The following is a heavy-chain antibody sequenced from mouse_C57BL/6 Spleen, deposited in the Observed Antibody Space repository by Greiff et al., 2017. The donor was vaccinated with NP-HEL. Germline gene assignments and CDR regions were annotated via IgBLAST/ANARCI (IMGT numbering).Heavy chain of an antibody. J-gene: IGHJ3*01. CDR2: INYDGSST. V-gene: IGHV5-16*01. Sequence: EVQLVESEGGLVQPGSSMKLSCTASGFTFSDYYMAWVRQVPEKGLEWVANINYDGSSTYYLDSLKSRFIISRDNAKNILYLQMSSLKSEDTATYYCARGGEYGEGFAYWGQGTLVTVSA. D-gene: IGHD1-2*01. CDR3: ARGGEYGEGFAY. CDR1: GFTFSDYY.